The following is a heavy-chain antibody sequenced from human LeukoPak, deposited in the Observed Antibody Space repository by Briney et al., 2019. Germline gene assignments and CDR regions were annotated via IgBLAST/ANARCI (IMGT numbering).Heavy chain of an antibody. CDR2: MNPKSGNT. CDR1: GYTFTSYD. J-gene: IGHJ6*02. V-gene: IGHV1-8*01. Sequence: AAVKVSCKASGYTFTSYDINWVRQGTGPGLEWVGWMNPKSGNTGYAQKFQGRVTMTRNTSLSTAYMELSSLRSEDTAVYYCARGPLVIVPAAINYYYGMDVWGQGTTVTVSS. D-gene: IGHD2-2*01. CDR3: ARGPLVIVPAAINYYYGMDV.